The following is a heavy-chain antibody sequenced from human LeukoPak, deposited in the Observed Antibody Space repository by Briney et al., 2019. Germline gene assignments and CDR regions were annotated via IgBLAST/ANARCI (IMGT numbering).Heavy chain of an antibody. CDR2: INPNSGGT. Sequence: ASVKVSCKASGYTFTGYYMHWVRQAPGQGLEWMGWINPNSGGTNYAQKFQGRVTMTRDTSISTAYMELSRLRSDDTAVYYCAKDLDSGSYQPSDYWGQGTLVTVSS. CDR1: GYTFTGYY. D-gene: IGHD1-26*01. J-gene: IGHJ4*02. V-gene: IGHV1-2*02. CDR3: AKDLDSGSYQPSDY.